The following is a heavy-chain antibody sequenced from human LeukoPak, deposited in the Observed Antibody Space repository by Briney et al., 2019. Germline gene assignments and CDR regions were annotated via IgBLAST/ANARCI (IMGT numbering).Heavy chain of an antibody. J-gene: IGHJ4*02. Sequence: GGSLRLSCAASGFTLSSYAMSWVRQAPGEGMEWVSAISGSGGSTYYADSVKGRFTISRDNSKNTLYVQMNSLRAEDTAVYYCAKDAYYDFWSGYPPHYWGQGTLVTVSS. CDR2: ISGSGGST. CDR3: AKDAYYDFWSGYPPHY. V-gene: IGHV3-23*01. D-gene: IGHD3-3*01. CDR1: GFTLSSYA.